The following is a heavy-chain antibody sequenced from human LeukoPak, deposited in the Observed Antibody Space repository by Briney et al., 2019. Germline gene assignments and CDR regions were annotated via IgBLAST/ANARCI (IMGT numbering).Heavy chain of an antibody. J-gene: IGHJ6*02. CDR2: IYYSGST. Sequence: SQTLSLTCTVSGGSISSGGYYWSWIRQHPGKGQEWIGYIYYSGSTYYNPSLKSRVTISVDTSKNQFSLKLSSVTAADTAVYYCARERQGNYYYYGMDVWGQGTTVTVSS. CDR3: ARERQGNYYYYGMDV. CDR1: GGSISSGGYY. V-gene: IGHV4-31*03.